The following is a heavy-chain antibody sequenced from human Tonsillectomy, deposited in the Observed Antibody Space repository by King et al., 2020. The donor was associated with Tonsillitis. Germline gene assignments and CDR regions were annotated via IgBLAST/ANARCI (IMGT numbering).Heavy chain of an antibody. CDR3: ARARVSSGYDGEFDY. D-gene: IGHD5-12*01. CDR2: IAYAGDNK. V-gene: IGHV3-30-3*01. CDR1: GFTFSDYA. Sequence: VQLVESGGGVVQPGRSLRLSSAASGFTFSDYAMHWVRQAPGKGLEWVGVIAYAGDNKYYADSVKGRFTISRDNSENTLYLQMSSLRTEETAVYYCARARVSSGYDGEFDYWGQGNLVTVSS. J-gene: IGHJ4*02.